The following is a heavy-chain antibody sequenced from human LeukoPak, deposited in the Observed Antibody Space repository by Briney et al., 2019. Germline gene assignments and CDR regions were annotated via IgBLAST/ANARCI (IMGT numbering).Heavy chain of an antibody. CDR2: IRYDGSNK. J-gene: IGHJ6*03. Sequence: GGSLRLSCAASAFTVSSYFMGWVRQAPGKGLEWVAFIRYDGSNKYYADSVKGRFTISRDNSKNTLYLQMNSLRAEDTAVYYCAKDLRYCSSSNCYYYVDVWGKGTTVTVSS. D-gene: IGHD2-2*01. CDR3: AKDLRYCSSSNCYYYVDV. V-gene: IGHV3-30*02. CDR1: AFTVSSYF.